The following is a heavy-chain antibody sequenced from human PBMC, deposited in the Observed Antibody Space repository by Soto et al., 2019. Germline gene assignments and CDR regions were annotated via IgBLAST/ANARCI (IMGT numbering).Heavy chain of an antibody. CDR3: AKSRGTPGRPLDY. D-gene: IGHD6-6*01. V-gene: IGHV3-7*03. CDR2: IKLDASEK. CDR1: GFTFGYYW. J-gene: IGHJ4*02. Sequence: GWSLRLSCAASGFTFGYYWMSWVRQAPGKGLEWLATIKLDASEKKYVDSVKGRFTLSRDNAKNSLYLEMDNLRPEDTAFYYCAKSRGTPGRPLDYWGQGTLVTVSS.